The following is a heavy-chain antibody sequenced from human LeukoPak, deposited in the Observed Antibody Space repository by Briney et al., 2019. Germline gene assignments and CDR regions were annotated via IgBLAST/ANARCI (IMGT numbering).Heavy chain of an antibody. CDR1: GYTFTDYY. CDR2: VDPEDGET. Sequence: ASVKISCKVPGYTFTDYYMHWVQQAPGKGLEWMGLVDPEDGETIYAEKFQGRVTITADTSTDTAYMELSSLRSEDTAVYYCATESGYCSSTSCYALLDYWGQGTLVTVSS. D-gene: IGHD2-2*03. V-gene: IGHV1-69-2*01. CDR3: ATESGYCSSTSCYALLDY. J-gene: IGHJ4*02.